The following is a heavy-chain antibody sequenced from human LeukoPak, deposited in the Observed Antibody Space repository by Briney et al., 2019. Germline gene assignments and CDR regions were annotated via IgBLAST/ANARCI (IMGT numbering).Heavy chain of an antibody. D-gene: IGHD6-13*01. Sequence: GASVKVSCKASGYXFTSYGMSWVRQAPGQGLEWMGWISAYNGNINYAQKLQGRVTVTTDTSTSTAYMELRSLRSDDTAAYYCARYFNFISWGSDYYYGMDVWGQGTTATVSS. J-gene: IGHJ6*02. V-gene: IGHV1-18*01. CDR1: GYXFTSYG. CDR2: ISAYNGNI. CDR3: ARYFNFISWGSDYYYGMDV.